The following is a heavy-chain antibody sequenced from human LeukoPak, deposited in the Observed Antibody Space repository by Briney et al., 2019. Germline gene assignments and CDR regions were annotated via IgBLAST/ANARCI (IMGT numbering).Heavy chain of an antibody. Sequence: GGSLRLSCAASGFTFSSYWMHWVRQAPGKGLAWVSRINTDGSSTSYADSVKGRFTISRDNAKNTLYLQMNSLRAEDTAVYYCAVATDFSVYYYYMDVWGKGTTVTVS. CDR3: AVATDFSVYYYYMDV. CDR2: INTDGSST. D-gene: IGHD3-3*01. V-gene: IGHV3-74*01. J-gene: IGHJ6*03. CDR1: GFTFSSYW.